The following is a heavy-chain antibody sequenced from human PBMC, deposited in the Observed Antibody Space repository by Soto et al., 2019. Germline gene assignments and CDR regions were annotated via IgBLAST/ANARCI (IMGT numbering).Heavy chain of an antibody. CDR2: IYYSGST. D-gene: IGHD6-25*01. J-gene: IGHJ6*02. Sequence: PSETLPFTGTVSGGSISSSSYYWGWIRQPPGKGRQRIGSIYYSGSTYYNPSLKSRVTISVDTSKNQFSLKLSSVTAADAAVYYCARRAEGRNRRGPYYYYYYGMDVWGQGTTVTVSS. V-gene: IGHV4-39*01. CDR1: GGSISSSSYY. CDR3: ARRAEGRNRRGPYYYYYYGMDV.